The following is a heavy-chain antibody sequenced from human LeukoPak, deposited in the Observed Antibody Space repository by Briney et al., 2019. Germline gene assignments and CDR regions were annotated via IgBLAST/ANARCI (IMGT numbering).Heavy chain of an antibody. CDR2: IIPILGIA. CDR3: ARDGYGEQMLWHLRVNWFDP. J-gene: IGHJ5*02. Sequence: GASVKVSCKASGGTFSSYAISWVRQAPGQGLEWMGRIIPILGIANYAQKFQGRVTITADKSTSTAYMELSSLRSEDTAVYYCARDGYGEQMLWHLRVNWFDPWGQGTLVTVSS. CDR1: GGTFSSYA. V-gene: IGHV1-69*04. D-gene: IGHD2-2*01.